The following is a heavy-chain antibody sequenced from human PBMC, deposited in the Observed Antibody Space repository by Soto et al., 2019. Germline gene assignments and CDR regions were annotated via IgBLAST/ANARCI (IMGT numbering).Heavy chain of an antibody. CDR2: IIPIPGTA. D-gene: IGHD2-2*01. Sequence: GASVKVSCKASGGTFGSYAISWVRQAPGQGLEWMGGIIPIPGTANYAQKFQGRVTIAADESTSTAYMELSSLRSEDTAVYYCARPQGSSTSLEIYYYYYYGMDVWGQGTTVTVSS. V-gene: IGHV1-69*13. CDR3: ARPQGSSTSLEIYYYYYYGMDV. CDR1: GGTFGSYA. J-gene: IGHJ6*02.